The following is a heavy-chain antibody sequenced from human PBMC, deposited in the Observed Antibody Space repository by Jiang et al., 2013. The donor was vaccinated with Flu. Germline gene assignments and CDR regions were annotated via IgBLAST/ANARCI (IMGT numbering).Heavy chain of an antibody. V-gene: IGHV1-3*01. J-gene: IGHJ6*02. D-gene: IGHD1-7*01. Sequence: SGAEVKKPGASVKVSCKASGYTFTTYSIHWVRQAPGQRLEWMGWINAGNGNTKYSQKFQGRVTIMRDTSASTVYIELSSLRSEDTAVYYCARDRGWNYVESHYYGMDVWGQGTTVTVS. CDR3: ARDRGWNYVESHYYGMDV. CDR2: INAGNGNT. CDR1: GYTFTTYS.